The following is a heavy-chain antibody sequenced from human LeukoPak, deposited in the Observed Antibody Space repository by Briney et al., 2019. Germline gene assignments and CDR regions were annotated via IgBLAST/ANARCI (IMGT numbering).Heavy chain of an antibody. D-gene: IGHD1-26*01. CDR2: IDPDDGET. Sequence: GASVKLSCTVSRYTLTKLSMHWVRQAPGNGLEWMGGIDPDDGETFYAHSLQGRFTMSEDTSTDTHYMELSSLRAEGTGVYYCATSHGQWELILANADAFDIWGQGTMVTVSS. CDR3: ATSHGQWELILANADAFDI. V-gene: IGHV1-24*01. J-gene: IGHJ3*02. CDR1: RYTLTKLS.